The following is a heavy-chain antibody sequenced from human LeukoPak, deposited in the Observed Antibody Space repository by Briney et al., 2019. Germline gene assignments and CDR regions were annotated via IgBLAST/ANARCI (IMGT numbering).Heavy chain of an antibody. J-gene: IGHJ4*02. D-gene: IGHD5-12*01. CDR2: ITSSGRTK. V-gene: IGHV3-48*03. CDR3: ARDYSAYDPFDY. CDR1: GFTLRTYE. Sequence: PGQTLRLSCAASGFTLRTYEMNWVRQAPGKGLEWVSYITSSGRTKYYADSVRGRFTISRDNAQNSLYLQMNRLRAEDTAVYYCARDYSAYDPFDYWGQGTLVTVSS.